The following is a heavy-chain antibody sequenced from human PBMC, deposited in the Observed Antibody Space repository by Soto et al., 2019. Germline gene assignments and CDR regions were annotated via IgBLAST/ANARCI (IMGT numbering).Heavy chain of an antibody. V-gene: IGHV4-39*01. D-gene: IGHD3-10*01. CDR2: IDYSGST. J-gene: IGHJ6*02. CDR1: GGSISSSSYY. Sequence: SEXLSLTCTVSGGSISSSSYYLCWIRQPPGKGLEWIGSIDYSGSTYYNPSLKRGVTISGDTSRNQFSLKRSSLTAADTAMRCCARYYYGSASYYLVGMAVWGQGTTVTASS. CDR3: ARYYYGSASYYLVGMAV.